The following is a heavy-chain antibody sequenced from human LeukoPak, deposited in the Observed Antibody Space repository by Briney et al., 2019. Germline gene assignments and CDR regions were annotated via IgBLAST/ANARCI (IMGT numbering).Heavy chain of an antibody. CDR2: IKQDGSEK. Sequence: PRGSLRLSCAASGFTFSSYWMSWVRQAPGKGLEWVANIKQDGSEKYYVDSVKGRFTISRDNTKNSLYLQMNSLRAEDTAVYYCAREYCSGGSCYSPTRHWFDPWGQGTLVTVSS. CDR3: AREYCSGGSCYSPTRHWFDP. V-gene: IGHV3-7*03. D-gene: IGHD2-15*01. J-gene: IGHJ5*02. CDR1: GFTFSSYW.